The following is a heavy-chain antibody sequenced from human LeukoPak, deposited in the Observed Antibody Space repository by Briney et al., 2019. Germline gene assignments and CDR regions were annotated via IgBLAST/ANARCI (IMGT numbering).Heavy chain of an antibody. D-gene: IGHD2-15*01. V-gene: IGHV1-69*02. CDR1: GYTFTGYY. J-gene: IGHJ4*02. CDR2: IIPILGIA. CDR3: ASPICSGGSCHAHFDY. Sequence: SVKVSCKASGYTFTGYYMHWVRQAPGQGLEWMGRIIPILGIANYAQKFQGRVTITADKSTSTAYMELSSLRSEDTAVYYCASPICSGGSCHAHFDYWGQGTLVTVSS.